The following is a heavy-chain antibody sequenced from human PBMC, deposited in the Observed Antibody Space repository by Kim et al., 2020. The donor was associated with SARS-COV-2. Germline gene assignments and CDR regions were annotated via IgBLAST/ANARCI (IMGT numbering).Heavy chain of an antibody. D-gene: IGHD6-19*01. J-gene: IGHJ4*02. V-gene: IGHV3-30*18. Sequence: GGSLRLSCAASKFNFSSYGMHWVRQTPGKGLEWVAVISYDGSKKYYVDSVSGRFTISRDNSKNTLYLQMNSLRAEDTAVYYCAKDLDGSGWWGYFDYWGLGTLVTVSS. CDR1: KFNFSSYG. CDR3: AKDLDGSGWWGYFDY. CDR2: ISYDGSKK.